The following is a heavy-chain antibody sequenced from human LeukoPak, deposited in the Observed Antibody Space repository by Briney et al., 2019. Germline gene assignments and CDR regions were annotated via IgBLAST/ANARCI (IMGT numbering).Heavy chain of an antibody. CDR2: IIDSGIST. CDR1: ELISNSYA. Sequence: GGSLRLSWGSSELISNSYACSGVRQAPEKGLEWVSSIIDSGISTYYADSVKGRFTISTDNSKNTLYLQMNSLRDEDTAVYYCGKGSRGNYDYWGQGTLVTVSS. V-gene: IGHV3-23*01. CDR3: GKGSRGNYDY. D-gene: IGHD1-26*01. J-gene: IGHJ4*02.